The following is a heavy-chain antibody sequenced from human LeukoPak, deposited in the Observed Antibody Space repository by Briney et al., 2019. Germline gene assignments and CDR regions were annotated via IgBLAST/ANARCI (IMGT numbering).Heavy chain of an antibody. Sequence: GESLKISCKGSGYSFTSYWIGWVRQMPGRGLAWMGIIYPGDSDTRYSPSFQGQVTISADKSISTAYLQWSSLKASDTAMYYCARQGRWLQFGNAFDIWGQGTMVTVSS. CDR1: GYSFTSYW. CDR3: ARQGRWLQFGNAFDI. D-gene: IGHD5-24*01. V-gene: IGHV5-51*01. J-gene: IGHJ3*02. CDR2: IYPGDSDT.